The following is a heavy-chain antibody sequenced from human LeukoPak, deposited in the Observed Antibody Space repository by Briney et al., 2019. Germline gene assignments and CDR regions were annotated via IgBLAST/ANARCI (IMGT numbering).Heavy chain of an antibody. CDR3: ARDSSTYYYDSSGRNNWFDP. CDR1: GFTFSSYS. J-gene: IGHJ5*02. D-gene: IGHD3-22*01. Sequence: PGGSLRLSCAASGFTFSSYSMNWVRQAPGKGLEWVSSISSSSSYIYYADSVKGRFTISRDNAKNSLYLQMNSLRAEDTAVYYCARDSSTYYYDSSGRNNWFDPWGQGTLVTVSS. CDR2: ISSSSSYI. V-gene: IGHV3-21*01.